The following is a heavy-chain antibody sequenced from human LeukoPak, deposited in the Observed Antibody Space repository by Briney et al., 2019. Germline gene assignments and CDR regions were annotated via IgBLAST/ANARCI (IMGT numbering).Heavy chain of an antibody. CDR1: GFTFSSYA. V-gene: IGHV3-7*01. J-gene: IGHJ5*02. CDR3: ARGGYCSSSSCPPGGWSDP. D-gene: IGHD2-2*01. Sequence: GGSLRLSCAASGFTFSSYAMSWVRQAPGKGLEWVANIKQDGSEKYYVDSVKGRFTISRDNAKNSLYLQMNSLRAEDTAVYYCARGGYCSSSSCPPGGWSDPWGQGTLVTVSS. CDR2: IKQDGSEK.